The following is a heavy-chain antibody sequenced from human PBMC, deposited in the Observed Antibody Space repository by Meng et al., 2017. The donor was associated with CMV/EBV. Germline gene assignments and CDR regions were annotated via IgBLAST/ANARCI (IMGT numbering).Heavy chain of an antibody. D-gene: IGHD6-6*01. J-gene: IGHJ4*02. CDR2: IYYSGST. V-gene: IGHV4-59*12. CDR3: ARDRVAARPFDY. Sequence: SETLSLTCTVSGGSISSYYWSWIRQPPGKGLEWIGYIYYSGSTNYNPSLKRRVTISADTSKNQSLLKLSSVAAAATAVYYCARDRVAARPFDYWGQGTLVTVSS. CDR1: GGSISSYY.